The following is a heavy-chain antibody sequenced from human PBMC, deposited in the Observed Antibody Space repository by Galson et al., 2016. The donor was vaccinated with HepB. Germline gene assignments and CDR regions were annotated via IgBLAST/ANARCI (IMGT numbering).Heavy chain of an antibody. CDR3: ARQRGMYVVVQDAEPQYYFDS. V-gene: IGHV4-61*02. CDR1: GGSIGVGYYC. J-gene: IGHJ4*02. CDR2: IYTAGST. D-gene: IGHD2-2*01. Sequence: TLSLTCTVSGGSIGVGYYCWSWVRQPAGKGLEWIGRIYTAGSTNYNPSLKSRVTISMDTSKNQFSLQLTSLTAADTAVYYCARQRGMYVVVQDAEPQYYFDSWGQGTLVSVSS.